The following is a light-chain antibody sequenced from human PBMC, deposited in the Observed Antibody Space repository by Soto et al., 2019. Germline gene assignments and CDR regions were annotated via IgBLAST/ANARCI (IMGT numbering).Light chain of an antibody. CDR1: QSVGGDY. J-gene: IGKJ4*01. V-gene: IGKV3-20*01. Sequence: EVVLTQSPGTLSLSPGERATLSCRASQSVGGDYVAWYQQKPGQTPRLLIYDASIRATGIPDRFSGSGSGTDFTLTISRLEPADFAMCYCQQYGGSPLVTFGGGTKVEIK. CDR3: QQYGGSPLVT. CDR2: DAS.